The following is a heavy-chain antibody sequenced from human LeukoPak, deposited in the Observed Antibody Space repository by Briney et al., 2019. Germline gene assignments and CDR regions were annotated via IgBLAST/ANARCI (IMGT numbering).Heavy chain of an antibody. CDR3: AGRYSSGWYPYYFDY. CDR1: GGSFSGYY. D-gene: IGHD6-19*01. Sequence: PSETLSLTCAVYGGSFSGYYWSWIRQPPGKGLEWIGEINHSGSTNYNPSLKGRVTISVDTSKNQFSLKLSSVTAADTAVYYCAGRYSSGWYPYYFDYWGQGTLVTVSS. CDR2: INHSGST. J-gene: IGHJ4*02. V-gene: IGHV4-34*01.